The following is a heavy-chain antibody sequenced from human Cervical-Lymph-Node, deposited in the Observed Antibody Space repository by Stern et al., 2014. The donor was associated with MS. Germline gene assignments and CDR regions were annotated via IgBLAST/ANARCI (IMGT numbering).Heavy chain of an antibody. CDR3: ARGSGGNDY. J-gene: IGHJ4*02. CDR2: INPNSGGT. Sequence: VQLEESGAEVKKPGASVKVSCKASGYPFIGNYIHWVRQAPGQGLEWMGRINPNSGGTDYAHKFQGRVTMTRDTSITTAYMEMSSLRSDDTAVYYCARGSGGNDYWGQGTLVTVSS. V-gene: IGHV1-2*06. CDR1: GYPFIGNY. D-gene: IGHD6-19*01.